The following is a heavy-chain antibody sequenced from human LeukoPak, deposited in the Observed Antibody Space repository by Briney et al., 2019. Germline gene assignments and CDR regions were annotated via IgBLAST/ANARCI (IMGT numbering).Heavy chain of an antibody. J-gene: IGHJ5*02. CDR1: GFTFSSYA. D-gene: IGHD3-3*01. CDR2: ISYDGSNK. CDR3: ARGIVRITIFGVVINWFDP. Sequence: GGSLRLSCAASGFTFSSYAMHWVRQAPGKGLEWVAVISYDGSNKYYADSVKGRFTISRDNSKNTLYLQMNGLRAEDTAVYYCARGIVRITIFGVVINWFDPWGQGTLVTVSS. V-gene: IGHV3-30-3*01.